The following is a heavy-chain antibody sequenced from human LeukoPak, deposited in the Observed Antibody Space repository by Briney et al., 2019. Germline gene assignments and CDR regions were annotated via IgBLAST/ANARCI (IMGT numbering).Heavy chain of an antibody. CDR1: GFTFSSYA. CDR3: AKDARPVSTEWYFDL. D-gene: IGHD4-11*01. CDR2: ISDSGGIT. Sequence: GGSLRLSCAASGFTFSSYAMSWVSHAPGKGLEWVSTISDSGGITYYADSVKGRFTISRDNSKNTLYLHMNSLRADDTAVYYCAKDARPVSTEWYFDLWGRGTLVTVSS. J-gene: IGHJ2*01. V-gene: IGHV3-23*01.